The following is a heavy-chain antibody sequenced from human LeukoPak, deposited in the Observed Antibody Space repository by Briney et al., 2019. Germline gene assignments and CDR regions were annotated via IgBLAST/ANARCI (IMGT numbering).Heavy chain of an antibody. V-gene: IGHV3-64*01. D-gene: IGHD1-26*01. Sequence: PGGSLRLSCAASGFTLSSYAMHWVRQAPGKGLEYVSAISENWGNTYYANSVKGRFSISRDNSKNTLYLQMGSLRTEDMAAYYCARVGEGRYYQYYYMDVWGKGTTVTVS. J-gene: IGHJ6*03. CDR2: ISENWGNT. CDR3: ARVGEGRYYQYYYMDV. CDR1: GFTLSSYA.